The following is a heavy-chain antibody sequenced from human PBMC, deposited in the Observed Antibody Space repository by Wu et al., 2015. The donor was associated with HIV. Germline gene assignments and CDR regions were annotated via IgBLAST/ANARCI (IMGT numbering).Heavy chain of an antibody. D-gene: IGHD1-20*01. CDR3: ASAVITGRRRLLYYSLDV. V-gene: IGHV1-69*13. Sequence: QVQLVQSGAEVKKPGSSVKVSCKASGGTFSSYAISWVRQAPGQGLEWMGRIIPIFGTANYAQKFQGRVTITADESTSTAYMELSSLRSEDTAVYYCASAVITGRRRLLYYSLDVWGQGTTVTVSS. CDR1: GGTFSSYA. J-gene: IGHJ6*02. CDR2: IIPIFGTA.